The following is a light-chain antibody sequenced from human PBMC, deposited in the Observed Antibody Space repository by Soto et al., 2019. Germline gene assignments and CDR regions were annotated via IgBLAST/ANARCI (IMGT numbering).Light chain of an antibody. CDR3: QQSYSTAKT. J-gene: IGKJ1*01. Sequence: DIQMTQSPSSLSASVGDRVTITCRASQSISNFLNWYQQMPGKASKLLIYAVSNLESGVPSRFSGSGSGTDFTLTISSLQREDFATYYCQQSYSTAKTFGQGTKVDIK. V-gene: IGKV1-39*01. CDR1: QSISNF. CDR2: AVS.